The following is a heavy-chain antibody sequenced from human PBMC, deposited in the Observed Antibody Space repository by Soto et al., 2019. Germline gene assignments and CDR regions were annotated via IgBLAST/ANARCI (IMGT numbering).Heavy chain of an antibody. V-gene: IGHV4-31*03. CDR3: ARGPGKLAPYYYYYYMDV. CDR2: IYYSGST. D-gene: IGHD3-10*01. J-gene: IGHJ6*03. Sequence: PSETLSLTCTVSGGSISSGGYYWSWIRQHPGKGLEWIGYIYYSGSTYYNPSLKSRVTISVDTSKNQFSLKLSSVTAADTAVYYCARGPGKLAPYYYYYYMDVWGKGTTVTVSS. CDR1: GGSISSGGYY.